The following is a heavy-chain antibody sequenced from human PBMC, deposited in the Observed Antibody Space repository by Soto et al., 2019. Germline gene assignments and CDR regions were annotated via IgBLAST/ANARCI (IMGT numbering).Heavy chain of an antibody. CDR3: ARGSSGYSSSWYVTHTYNWFDP. CDR2: INHSGST. V-gene: IGHV4-34*01. J-gene: IGHJ5*02. D-gene: IGHD6-13*01. Sequence: SETLSLTCAVYGGSFSGYYWSWIRQPPGKGLEWIGEINHSGSTNYNPSLKSRVTISVDTSKNQFSLKLSSVTAADTAVYYCARGSSGYSSSWYVTHTYNWFDPWGQGTLVTVSS. CDR1: GGSFSGYY.